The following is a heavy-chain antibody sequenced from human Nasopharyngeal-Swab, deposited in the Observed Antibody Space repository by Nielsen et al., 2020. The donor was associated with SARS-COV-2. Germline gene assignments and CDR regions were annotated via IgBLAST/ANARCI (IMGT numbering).Heavy chain of an antibody. Sequence: WIRQPPGKGLEWIGSIYYSGSTYYNPSLKSRVTISVDTSKNQFSLKLSSVTAADTAVYYCASSSGWYSGWGQGTLVTVSS. CDR3: ASSSGWYSG. D-gene: IGHD6-19*01. V-gene: IGHV4-39*07. J-gene: IGHJ4*02. CDR2: IYYSGST.